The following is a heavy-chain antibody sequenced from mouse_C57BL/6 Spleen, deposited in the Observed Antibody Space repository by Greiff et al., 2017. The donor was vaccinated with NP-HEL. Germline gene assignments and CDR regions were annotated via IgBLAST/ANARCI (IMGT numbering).Heavy chain of an antibody. V-gene: IGHV1-18*01. CDR1: GYTFTDYN. J-gene: IGHJ2*01. CDR3: ATFITTPLGDFDY. Sequence: EVQLQQSGPELVKPGASVKIPCKASGYTFTDYNMDWVKQSHGKSLEWIGDINPNNGGTIYNQKFKGKATLTVDKSSSTAYMELRSLTSEDTAVYYCATFITTPLGDFDYWGQGTTLTVSS. CDR2: INPNNGGT. D-gene: IGHD1-1*01.